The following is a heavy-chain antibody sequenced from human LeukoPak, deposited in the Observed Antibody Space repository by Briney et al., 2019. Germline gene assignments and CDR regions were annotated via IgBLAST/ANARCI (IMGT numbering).Heavy chain of an antibody. D-gene: IGHD3-16*02. CDR2: IYYSGST. CDR1: GGSISSSSYY. Sequence: SETLSLTCTVSGGSISSSSYYWGWIRQPPGKGLEWIGSIYYSGSTHYNPSLKSRVTISVDTSKNQFSLKLSSVTAADTAVYYCARLRLGELSLSADYWGQGTLVTVSS. V-gene: IGHV4-39*01. J-gene: IGHJ4*02. CDR3: ARLRLGELSLSADY.